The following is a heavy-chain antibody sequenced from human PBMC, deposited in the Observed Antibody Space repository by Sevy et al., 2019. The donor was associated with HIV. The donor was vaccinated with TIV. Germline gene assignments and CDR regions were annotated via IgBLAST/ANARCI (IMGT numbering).Heavy chain of an antibody. D-gene: IGHD4-17*01. V-gene: IGHV3-23*01. CDR1: GFTFSSYA. CDR3: AKDRRYGDIGLFDY. Sequence: EGSLRLSCVVSGFTFSSYALSWVRQAPGKGLEWVSVISGSGDTTYYADSVKGRFTISRDNSKNTVYLQINSLRAEDTAVYYCAKDRRYGDIGLFDYWGQGTLVTVSS. CDR2: ISGSGDTT. J-gene: IGHJ4*02.